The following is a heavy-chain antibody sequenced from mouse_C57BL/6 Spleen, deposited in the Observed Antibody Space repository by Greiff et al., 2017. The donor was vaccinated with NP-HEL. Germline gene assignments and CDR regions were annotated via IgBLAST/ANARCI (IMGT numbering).Heavy chain of an antibody. J-gene: IGHJ3*01. CDR2: ISDGGSYT. D-gene: IGHD1-1*01. CDR3: ARDLLYYGSRGGFAY. CDR1: GFTFSSYA. V-gene: IGHV5-4*01. Sequence: DVMLVESGGGLVKPGGSLKLSCAASGFTFSSYAMSWVRQTPEKRLEWVATISDGGSYTYYPDNVKGRFTISRDNAKNNLYLQMSHLKSEDTAMYYCARDLLYYGSRGGFAYWGQGTLVTVSA.